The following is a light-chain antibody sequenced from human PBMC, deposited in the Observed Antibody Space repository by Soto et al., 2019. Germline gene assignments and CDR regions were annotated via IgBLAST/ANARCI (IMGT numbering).Light chain of an antibody. J-gene: IGLJ2*01. Sequence: QSVLTQPASVSGSPGQSITISCTGTSSDVGSYNLVSWYQQHPGKAPKLMIYDGSRRPSGVSNRFSGSKSGNTASLTISGLEEEDDAYYYCCSYAGSSTFVVFGGGTKLTVL. CDR1: SSDVGSYNL. V-gene: IGLV2-23*01. CDR3: CSYAGSSTFVV. CDR2: DGS.